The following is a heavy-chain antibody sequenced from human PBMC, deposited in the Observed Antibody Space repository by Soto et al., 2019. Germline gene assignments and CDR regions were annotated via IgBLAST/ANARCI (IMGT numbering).Heavy chain of an antibody. CDR2: INYSGNT. CDR3: ARDRLMATAGTARHYFGLDV. D-gene: IGHD5-18*01. Sequence: PSETLSLTCTVSGGSIRSGGYYWSWVRQNPRRGLEWIENINYSGNTYYNPSLKSRLTISVDTSKNQFSLNLSSVTAADTAVYYCARDRLMATAGTARHYFGLDVWGQGTTVTSP. J-gene: IGHJ6*02. CDR1: GGSIRSGGYY. V-gene: IGHV4-31*03.